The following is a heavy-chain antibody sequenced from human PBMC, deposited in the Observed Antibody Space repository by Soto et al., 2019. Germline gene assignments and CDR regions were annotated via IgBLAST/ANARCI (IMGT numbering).Heavy chain of an antibody. CDR1: GFTFDDYA. V-gene: IGHV3-9*01. J-gene: IGHJ4*02. CDR3: AKDLGMATRSFDY. D-gene: IGHD5-12*01. CDR2: ISWNSGSI. Sequence: EVQLVESGGGLVQPGRSLRLSCAASGFTFDDYAMHWVRQAPGNGLEWVSGISWNSGSIGYADSVKGRFTISRDNAKNSLYLQMNSLRAEDTALYYCAKDLGMATRSFDYWGQGTLVTVSS.